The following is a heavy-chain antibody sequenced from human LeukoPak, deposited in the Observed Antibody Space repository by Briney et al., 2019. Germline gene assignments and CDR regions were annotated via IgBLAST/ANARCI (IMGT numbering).Heavy chain of an antibody. V-gene: IGHV1-8*01. Sequence: ASVKVSCKASGYTFTSYDINWVRQATGQGLEWMGWMNPNSGNTGYAQKFQGRVTMTRNTSISTAYMELSSLRSEDTAVYYCASARAAAGIDFDYWGQGTLVTVSS. D-gene: IGHD6-13*01. CDR3: ASARAAAGIDFDY. CDR1: GYTFTSYD. CDR2: MNPNSGNT. J-gene: IGHJ4*02.